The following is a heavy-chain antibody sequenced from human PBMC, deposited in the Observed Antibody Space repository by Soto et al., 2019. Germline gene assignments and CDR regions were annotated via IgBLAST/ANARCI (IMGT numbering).Heavy chain of an antibody. CDR2: VYGGGTT. CDR1: GFSVTSDY. CDR3: VRAPQGDF. Sequence: HPGGALRLSFAASGFSVTSDYMRWVRQAPGKGLEWVSAVYGGGTTYHADSVKGRFTMSRDNSQNTLYLQMTSLRVEDTAVYYCVRAPQGDFWGQGTLVTVSS. V-gene: IGHV3-53*01. J-gene: IGHJ4*02.